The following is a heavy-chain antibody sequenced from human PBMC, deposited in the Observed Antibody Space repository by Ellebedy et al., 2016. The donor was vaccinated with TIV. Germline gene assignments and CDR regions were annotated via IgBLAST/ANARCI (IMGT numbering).Heavy chain of an antibody. CDR3: ARDGLPYWYFDL. CDR2: IYYSVST. CDR1: GGSISSYY. J-gene: IGHJ2*01. Sequence: MPSETLSLTCTVSGGSISSYYWSWIRQPPGKGLEWIGYIYYSVSTNYNPSLKSRVTISADTSKNQFSLKLSSVTAADTAVYYCARDGLPYWYFDLWGRGTLVTVSS. V-gene: IGHV4-59*01.